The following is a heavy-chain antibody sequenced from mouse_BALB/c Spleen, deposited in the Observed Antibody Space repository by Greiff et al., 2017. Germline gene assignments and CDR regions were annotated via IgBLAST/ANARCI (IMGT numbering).Heavy chain of an antibody. CDR3: ARSPSTATTWFDY. D-gene: IGHD1-2*01. J-gene: IGHJ3*01. CDR2: ISYSGST. Sequence: EVKLVESGPSLVQPSHTLSLTCSVTGDSITSGYWNWIRKFPGNKLEYMAYISYSGSTYYKPSLKSRISITRDTSKNQYYLQLNSVTTEDTATYYCARSPSTATTWFDYWGQGSLVTVSA. CDR1: GDSITSGY. V-gene: IGHV3-8*02.